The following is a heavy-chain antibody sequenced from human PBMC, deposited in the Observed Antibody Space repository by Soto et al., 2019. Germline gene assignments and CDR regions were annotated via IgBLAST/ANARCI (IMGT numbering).Heavy chain of an antibody. D-gene: IGHD6-6*01. CDR3: ARDSGVSSSSPLDY. Sequence: EVQLVESGGGLVQPGGSLSLSCAASGFTFSYHAMHWVRQAPGKGLEYVSGISSNGHSSFYVDSVKDRFTISRDNSKNTLYLQMGSLRAEDMGVYYCARDSGVSSSSPLDYWGQGTLVTVSS. V-gene: IGHV3-64*07. CDR1: GFTFSYHA. J-gene: IGHJ4*02. CDR2: ISSNGHSS.